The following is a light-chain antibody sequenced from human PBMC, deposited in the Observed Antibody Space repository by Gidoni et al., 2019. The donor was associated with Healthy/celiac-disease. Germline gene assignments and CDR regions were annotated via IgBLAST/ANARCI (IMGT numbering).Light chain of an antibody. CDR2: GAS. J-gene: IGKJ5*01. V-gene: IGKV3-15*01. CDR1: QSVSSN. Sequence: ELVMTQSPATLSVSPGERATLSCRASQSVSSNLAWYQQKPGQAPRLLIYGASTRATGIPARFSGSESGTEFTLTISSLQSEDFAVYYCQQYNNWPVTFXQXTRLEIK. CDR3: QQYNNWPVT.